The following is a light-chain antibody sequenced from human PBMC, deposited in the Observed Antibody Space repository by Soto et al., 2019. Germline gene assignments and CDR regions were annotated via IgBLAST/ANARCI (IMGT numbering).Light chain of an antibody. CDR3: QQRKHWPPLT. J-gene: IGKJ4*01. CDR2: SAF. V-gene: IGKV3D-20*02. Sequence: EIVLTQSPGTLSLSPGERGTLSCRASQSVSSNYLAWYQQKPGQAPRLLIYSAFSRATGIPDRFSGSGSGTDFTLTISRLEPEDFAVYYCQQRKHWPPLTFGGGTKVEI. CDR1: QSVSSNY.